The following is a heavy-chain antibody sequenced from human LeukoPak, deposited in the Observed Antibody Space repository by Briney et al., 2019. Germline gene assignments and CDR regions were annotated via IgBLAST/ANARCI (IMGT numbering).Heavy chain of an antibody. CDR1: GFSLSTNKMC. D-gene: IGHD5-12*01. V-gene: IGHV2-70*01. CDR3: ARARGSAAYCFDY. CDR2: IDWDDDK. Sequence: SGPTLVNPTQTLTLTCTFSGFSLSTNKMCVTWIRQPPGKALEWLALIDWDDDKYYSTSLKTRLTSSKDTSKNQVVLTMTNMDPEDTATYYCARARGSAAYCFDYWGQGTLVTVSS. J-gene: IGHJ4*02.